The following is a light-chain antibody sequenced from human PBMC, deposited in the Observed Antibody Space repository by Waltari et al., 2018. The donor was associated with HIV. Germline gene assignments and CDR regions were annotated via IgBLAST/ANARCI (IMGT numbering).Light chain of an antibody. Sequence: QSVLTQPPSVSGAPGQRVTISCTGSRSNIGAGYDVHWYQQLPGTAPKLLIYGRTNRPSGVPDLFSVSKSGTSSSLAITGLQAEDEADYYCQSDDSSLSASVFGEGTKLTVL. J-gene: IGLJ2*01. CDR1: RSNIGAGYD. V-gene: IGLV1-40*01. CDR2: GRT. CDR3: QSDDSSLSASV.